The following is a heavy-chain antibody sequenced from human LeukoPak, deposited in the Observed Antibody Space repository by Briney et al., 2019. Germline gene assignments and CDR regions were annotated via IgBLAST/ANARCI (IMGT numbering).Heavy chain of an antibody. CDR1: GGSISSYY. CDR2: MYTSGST. CDR3: ARDTGYYFGSGNYLYYFDY. J-gene: IGHJ4*02. V-gene: IGHV4-4*07. D-gene: IGHD3-10*01. Sequence: PSEPLSLICSVCGGSISSYYESWIREPAGKGLECIGRMYTSGSTIYNPSLESRVTMSVDTSKNQFSLKLSSVTAADTAVYYCARDTGYYFGSGNYLYYFDYWGQGTLVTVSS.